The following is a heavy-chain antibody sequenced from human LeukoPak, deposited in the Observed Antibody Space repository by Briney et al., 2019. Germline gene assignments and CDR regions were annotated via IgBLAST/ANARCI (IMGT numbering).Heavy chain of an antibody. D-gene: IGHD4-17*01. J-gene: IGHJ4*02. Sequence: ASVKVSCKTSGGTFNTHVINWVRQAPGQGLEWMGGIFPLFTTPNYVQSFQGRVTITADKFTNTSYMELSSLRSEDTAVYYCARGSPYYGDFDFWGQGSLVTVSS. CDR1: GGTFNTHV. V-gene: IGHV1-69*06. CDR2: IFPLFTTP. CDR3: ARGSPYYGDFDF.